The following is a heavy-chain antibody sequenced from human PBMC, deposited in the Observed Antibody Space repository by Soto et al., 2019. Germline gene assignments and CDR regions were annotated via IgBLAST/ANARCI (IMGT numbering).Heavy chain of an antibody. CDR3: AGQYCSGGSCSYYYGMDV. D-gene: IGHD2-15*01. CDR1: GYSFTSYW. J-gene: IGHJ6*02. V-gene: IGHV5-51*01. CDR2: IYPGDSDT. Sequence: PGESLKISCKGSGYSFTSYWIGWVRQMPGKGLKWMGIIYPGDSDTRYSPSFQGQVTISADKSISTAYLQWSSLKASDTAMYYCAGQYCSGGSCSYYYGMDVWGQGTTVTVSS.